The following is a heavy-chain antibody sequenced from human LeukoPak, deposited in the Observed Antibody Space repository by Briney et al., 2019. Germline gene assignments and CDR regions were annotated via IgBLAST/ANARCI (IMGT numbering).Heavy chain of an antibody. CDR2: ISSNGGST. J-gene: IGHJ4*02. V-gene: IGHV3-64*01. CDR3: ARGVLSTAIFGVAY. CDR1: GFTFSRFA. D-gene: IGHD3-3*01. Sequence: PGGSLRLSCAASGFTFSRFAMHWVRQAPGKGLEYVSAISSNGGSTFYANSVKGRFTISRDNAKNSLYLQMNSLRAEDTAVYYCARGVLSTAIFGVAYWGQGTLVTVSS.